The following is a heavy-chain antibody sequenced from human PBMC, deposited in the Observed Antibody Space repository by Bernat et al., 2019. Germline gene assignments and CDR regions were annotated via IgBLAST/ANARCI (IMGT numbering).Heavy chain of an antibody. D-gene: IGHD6-13*01. CDR1: GFIVSGNA. J-gene: IGHJ6*04. CDR3: GRDRSGYSVGV. V-gene: IGHV3-66*01. CDR2: IYNDDNT. Sequence: EVQLVESGGGLVQPGGSLRLSCAASGFIVSGNAMYWVRQAPGKGLDWVSLIYNDDNTCYADSVRGRLTISRENSKNTLYLQMKSLRAEDTAVYYCGRDRSGYSVGVWGKGTAVTVSS.